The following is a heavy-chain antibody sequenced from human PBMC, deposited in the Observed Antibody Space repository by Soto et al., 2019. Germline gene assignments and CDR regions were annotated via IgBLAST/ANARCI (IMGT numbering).Heavy chain of an antibody. Sequence: EVQLLESGGGLVQPGGSLRLSCAASGFTFSSYAMNWVRQAPGKGLELVSGISGSGVSTYYADSVKGLFTISRDNSKNTLYLQTDTLIAENTAIYYCAKLCFEELSHFEYLGQGTVVTVAS. CDR2: ISGSGVST. V-gene: IGHV3-23*01. J-gene: IGHJ4*02. CDR1: GFTFSSYA. CDR3: AKLCFEELSHFEY. D-gene: IGHD3-10*01.